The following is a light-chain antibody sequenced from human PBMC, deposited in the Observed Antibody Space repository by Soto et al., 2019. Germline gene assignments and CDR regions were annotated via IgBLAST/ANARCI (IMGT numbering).Light chain of an antibody. CDR2: AAS. V-gene: IGKV1-39*01. CDR1: QSISSF. J-gene: IGKJ1*01. Sequence: DIQMTQSPSSLSAYVADRVTITCRASQSISSFLTWYQQKAGKAPKLLIYAASSLQSGVPSRFSGSGSGTDFTLTISSLQPEDFASYYCQQSFSTPPTFGQGTKVDIK. CDR3: QQSFSTPPT.